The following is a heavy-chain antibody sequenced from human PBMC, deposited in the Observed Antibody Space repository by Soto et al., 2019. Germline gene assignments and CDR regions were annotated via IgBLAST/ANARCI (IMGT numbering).Heavy chain of an antibody. V-gene: IGHV4-28*01. D-gene: IGHD1-26*01. Sequence: QVQLQESGPGLVKPSDTLSLTCAVSGVSISTTNWWAWIRQPPGKGLEWLGYIYYGGSTFYNPSLKSRVTMSVDTSNNQFSLKVSSVTAVDTAVYYCARTNVGSWTSWGQFDSWGQGALVTVSS. CDR2: IYYGGST. CDR1: GVSISTTNW. J-gene: IGHJ4*02. CDR3: ARTNVGSWTSWGQFDS.